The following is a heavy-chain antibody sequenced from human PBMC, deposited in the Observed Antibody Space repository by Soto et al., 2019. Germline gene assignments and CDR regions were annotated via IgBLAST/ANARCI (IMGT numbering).Heavy chain of an antibody. CDR3: ARGGSGWYPFDY. V-gene: IGHV3-23*01. D-gene: IGHD6-19*01. Sequence: XGSRRLSCSAAGVAFSNYAMSWVRQSPGKGLEWISSLTGGGDNPHYAESVKGRFTISRDNSKSTLFLQISSLSDGDTAVYYCARGGSGWYPFDYWGQGTLVTVSS. CDR2: LTGGGDNP. J-gene: IGHJ4*02. CDR1: GVAFSNYA.